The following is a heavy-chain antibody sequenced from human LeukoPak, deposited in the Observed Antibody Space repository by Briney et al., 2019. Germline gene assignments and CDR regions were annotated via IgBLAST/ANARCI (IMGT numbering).Heavy chain of an antibody. CDR1: GGSISSSSYY. CDR3: ARHLQDPQYYDILTGYYSYYYYGMDV. V-gene: IGHV4-39*01. J-gene: IGHJ6*02. CDR2: IYYSGST. D-gene: IGHD3-9*01. Sequence: PSETLSLTCTVSGGSISSSSYYWGWIRQPPGKGLEWIGSIYYSGSTYYNPSLKSRVTISVDTSKNQFSLKLSSVTAADTAVYYCARHLQDPQYYDILTGYYSYYYYGMDVWGQGTTVTVSS.